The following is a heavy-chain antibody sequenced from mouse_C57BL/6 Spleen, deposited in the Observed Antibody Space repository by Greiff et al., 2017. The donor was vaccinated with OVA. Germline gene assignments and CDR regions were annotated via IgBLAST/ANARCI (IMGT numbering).Heavy chain of an antibody. CDR1: GYSFTDYN. D-gene: IGHD1-1*01. CDR2: INPNYGTT. CDR3: ARRDYYGSYGYFDV. V-gene: IGHV1-39*01. Sequence: VQLKESGPELVKPGASVKISCKASGYSFTDYNMNWVKQSNGKSLEWIGVINPNYGTTSYNQKFKGKATLTVDQSSSTAYMQLNSLTSEDSAVYYCARRDYYGSYGYFDVWGTGTTVTVSS. J-gene: IGHJ1*03.